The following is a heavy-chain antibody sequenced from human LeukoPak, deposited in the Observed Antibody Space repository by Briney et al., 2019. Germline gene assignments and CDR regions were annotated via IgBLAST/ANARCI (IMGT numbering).Heavy chain of an antibody. CDR2: IAHDGTR. CDR3: TRENRSFCPFAF. CDR1: GGSIDSTNY. Sequence: PSETLSLTCGVSGGSIDSTNYWSWVRQAPGKGLEWIGEIAHDGTRNYNPSLRSRVAMSFDGANNYFSLSLTAVTAADTALYYCTRENRSFCPFAFWGQGVMVTVSS. J-gene: IGHJ4*02. V-gene: IGHV4-4*02. D-gene: IGHD2/OR15-2a*01.